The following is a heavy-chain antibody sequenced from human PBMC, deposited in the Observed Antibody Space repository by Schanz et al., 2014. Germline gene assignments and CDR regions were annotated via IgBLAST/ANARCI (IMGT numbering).Heavy chain of an antibody. CDR3: AKAEYDILTDSYSRLDP. J-gene: IGHJ5*02. D-gene: IGHD3-9*01. CDR1: GYTCTTYA. Sequence: VQLVQSGVEVKNPGASVRVSCKASGYTCTTYAMSWVRQAPGQGLEWVGWISVYTGNTKYGQKVQGRVTMTADTSTNTAYMELRSLRSDDTAVYYCAKAEYDILTDSYSRLDPWGQGTLVTVSS. V-gene: IGHV1-18*01. CDR2: ISVYTGNT.